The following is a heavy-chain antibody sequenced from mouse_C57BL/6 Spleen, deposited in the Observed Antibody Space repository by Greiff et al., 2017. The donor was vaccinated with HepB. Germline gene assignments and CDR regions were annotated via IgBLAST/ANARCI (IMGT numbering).Heavy chain of an antibody. J-gene: IGHJ4*01. CDR1: GYTFTSYW. D-gene: IGHD1-1*01. CDR3: ARTRFKMDY. Sequence: VQLQHPGAELVKPGASVKLSCKASGYTFTSYWMQWVKQRPGQGLEWIGEIDPSDSYTNYNQKFKGKATLTVDTSSSTAYMQLSSLTSEDSAVYYCARTRFKMDYWGQGTSVTVSS. CDR2: IDPSDSYT. V-gene: IGHV1-50*01.